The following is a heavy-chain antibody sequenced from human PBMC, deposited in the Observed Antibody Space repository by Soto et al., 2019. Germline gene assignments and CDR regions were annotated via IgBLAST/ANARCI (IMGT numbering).Heavy chain of an antibody. V-gene: IGHV4-30-4*01. CDR1: GGSISSGDYY. CDR3: ARGSLGWQENWFDP. J-gene: IGHJ5*02. CDR2: IYYSGST. Sequence: SETLSLTCTVSGGSISSGDYYWSWIRQPPGKGLEWIGYIYYSGSTYYNPSLKSRVTISVDTSKNQFSLKLSSVTAADTAVYYCARGSLGWQENWFDPWGQGTLVTVSS. D-gene: IGHD1-26*01.